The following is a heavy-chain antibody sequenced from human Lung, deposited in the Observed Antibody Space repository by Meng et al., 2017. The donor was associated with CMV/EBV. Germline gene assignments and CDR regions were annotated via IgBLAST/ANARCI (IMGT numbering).Heavy chain of an antibody. J-gene: IGHJ4*02. CDR3: TTVPYDYGDYVSDY. V-gene: IGHV3-15*01. Sequence: GESXKISCAASGFTFSNAWMSWVRQAPGKGLEWVGRIKSKTDGGTTDYAAPAKGRFTISRDDSKNTLYLQMNSLKTEDTAVYYCTTVPYDYGDYVSDYWGQGTLVTVSS. CDR2: IKSKTDGGTT. D-gene: IGHD4-17*01. CDR1: GFTFSNAW.